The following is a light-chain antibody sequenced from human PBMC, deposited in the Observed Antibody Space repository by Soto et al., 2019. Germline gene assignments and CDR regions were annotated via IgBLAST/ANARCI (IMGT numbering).Light chain of an antibody. CDR1: QSGSGSY. J-gene: IGKJ4*01. Sequence: EIVLTQSPGTLSLSPGERATLSCRASQSGSGSYLAWYQQKPGQAPRLLISGASRRATGIPDRFSGSGSGTDFALTISSLEPEDLAVYYCQQYGKSPLTCGGGTKVEIK. V-gene: IGKV3-20*01. CDR3: QQYGKSPLT. CDR2: GAS.